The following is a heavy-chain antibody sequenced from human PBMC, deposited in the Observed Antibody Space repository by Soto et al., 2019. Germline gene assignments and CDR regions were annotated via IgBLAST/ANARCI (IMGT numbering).Heavy chain of an antibody. CDR3: ARAGTSSSWNYFNY. J-gene: IGHJ4*02. CDR1: GFTVDNNY. Sequence: EVQLVETGGGLIQPGGSLRLSCAASGFTVDNNYMSWVRQAPGKGLEWVSIIYPGYSTYYADSVKGRFTISRDNSKKTLYLQMNSLRAEDTAVYYCARAGTSSSWNYFNYLGQGTLVTVSS. CDR2: IYPGYST. V-gene: IGHV3-53*02. D-gene: IGHD6-13*01.